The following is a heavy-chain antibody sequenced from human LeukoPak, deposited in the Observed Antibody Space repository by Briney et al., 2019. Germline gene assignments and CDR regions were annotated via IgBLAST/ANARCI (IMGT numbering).Heavy chain of an antibody. CDR1: GYSFIKLG. J-gene: IGHJ4*02. V-gene: IGHV1-18*01. CDR2: ISANNGNT. D-gene: IGHD1-7*01. Sequence: ASVTVSRMASGYSFIKLGISGVRQAPGQGVEGVGWISANNGNTNYAQPLQARLTLSTDASTSTAFLELSSLRSDDTAVYYCARELPNYSGFWSAEYVLWGQGTLVTVSS. CDR3: ARELPNYSGFWSAEYVL.